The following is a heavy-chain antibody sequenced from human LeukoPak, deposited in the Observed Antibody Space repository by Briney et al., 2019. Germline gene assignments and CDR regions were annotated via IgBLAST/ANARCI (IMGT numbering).Heavy chain of an antibody. V-gene: IGHV1-8*01. CDR3: ARVDYYDSSGYLFDY. Sequence: VASVKVSCKASGYTFTSYDINWVRQATGQGLEWKGWMNPNSGNTGYAQKFQGRVTMTRNTSISTAYMELSSLRSEDTAVYYCARVDYYDSSGYLFDYWGQGTLVTVSS. J-gene: IGHJ4*02. CDR1: GYTFTSYD. CDR2: MNPNSGNT. D-gene: IGHD3-22*01.